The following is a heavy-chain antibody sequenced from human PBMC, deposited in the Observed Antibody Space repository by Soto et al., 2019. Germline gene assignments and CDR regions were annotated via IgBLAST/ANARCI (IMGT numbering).Heavy chain of an antibody. CDR3: ARYVWDCSSTSCYSLSFDP. CDR1: GGSVSSGSYY. V-gene: IGHV4-61*01. D-gene: IGHD2-2*01. CDR2: IYYSGST. J-gene: IGHJ5*02. Sequence: SETLSLTCTVSGGSVSSGSYYWSWIRQPPGKGLEWIGYIYYSGSTNYNPSLKSRVTISVDTSKDQFSLKLSSVTAADTAVYYCARYVWDCSSTSCYSLSFDPWGQGTLGTVSS.